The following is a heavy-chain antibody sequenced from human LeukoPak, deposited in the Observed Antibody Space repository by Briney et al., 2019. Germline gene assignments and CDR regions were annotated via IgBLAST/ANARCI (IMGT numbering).Heavy chain of an antibody. J-gene: IGHJ4*02. CDR1: GLSVSSNY. V-gene: IGHV3-66*01. Sequence: GGSLRLSCVASGLSVSSNYMSWVRQAPGKGLEWVSVIYRDGSSYYAASVKGRLTISRDNSKNTLYIQMNSLRAEDTAVYYCARSFYDILIGYYQYFDYWGQGTLVTVSS. CDR3: ARSFYDILIGYYQYFDY. CDR2: IYRDGSS. D-gene: IGHD3-9*01.